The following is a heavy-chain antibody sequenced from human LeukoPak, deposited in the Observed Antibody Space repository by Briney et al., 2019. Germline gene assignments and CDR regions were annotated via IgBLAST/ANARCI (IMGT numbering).Heavy chain of an antibody. Sequence: PSETLSLTCTVSGGSVSSSSDSWGWIRQPPGKGLEWIGTISYSGSTYYSPSLKSRVTLLLDTSGNQFSLKLSSVTAADTAVYYCARHDAPKRVRGATGDAFDIWGQGTMVTVSS. D-gene: IGHD3-10*01. V-gene: IGHV4-39*01. CDR2: ISYSGST. J-gene: IGHJ3*02. CDR1: GGSVSSSSDS. CDR3: ARHDAPKRVRGATGDAFDI.